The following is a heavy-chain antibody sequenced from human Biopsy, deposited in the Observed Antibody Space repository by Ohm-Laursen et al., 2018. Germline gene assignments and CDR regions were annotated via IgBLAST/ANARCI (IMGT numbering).Heavy chain of an antibody. CDR1: GGSIKSYY. V-gene: IGHV4-59*01. CDR2: IYYTGHT. J-gene: IGHJ4*02. CDR3: ARLTGDPSY. Sequence: TLSLTCPVSGGSIKSYYWNWIRQSPGKGLEWIGFIYYTGHTNYNPSLKSRATTSVDTSKNQFSLKVISVTAADTAVYYCARLTGDPSYWGQGILVTVSS. D-gene: IGHD7-27*01.